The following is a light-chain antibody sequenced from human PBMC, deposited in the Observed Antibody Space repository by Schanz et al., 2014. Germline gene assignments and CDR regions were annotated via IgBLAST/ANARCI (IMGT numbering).Light chain of an antibody. J-gene: IGKJ4*01. CDR2: GAS. CDR3: LQHNSYPLT. Sequence: IVMTQSPATLSVSPGERASLSCRASQSVNSNLAWYQQKPGQAPRLLIYGASTRATGIPARFSGSGSGSGFTLTISSLQSEDFATYYCLQHNSYPLTFGGGTKVEIK. V-gene: IGKV3-15*01. CDR1: QSVNSN.